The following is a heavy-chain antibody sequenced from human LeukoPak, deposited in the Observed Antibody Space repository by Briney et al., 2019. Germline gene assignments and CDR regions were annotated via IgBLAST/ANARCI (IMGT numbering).Heavy chain of an antibody. CDR2: ISGSGGST. CDR1: GFTFSSYA. V-gene: IGHV3-23*01. J-gene: IGHJ4*02. D-gene: IGHD3-22*01. Sequence: GGSLRLSCAASGFTFSSYAMSWVRQAPGKGLEWVSAISGSGGSTYYADSVKGRFTISRDNSKNTLYLQMNSLRAEDTAVYYCAKDSGPYYYDSSGSDYWGQGTLVTVSS. CDR3: AKDSGPYYYDSSGSDY.